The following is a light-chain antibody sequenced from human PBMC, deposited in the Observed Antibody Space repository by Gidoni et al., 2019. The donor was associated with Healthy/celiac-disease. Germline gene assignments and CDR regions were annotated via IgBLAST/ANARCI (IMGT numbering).Light chain of an antibody. J-gene: IGKJ3*01. CDR3: QQRSNFPFT. CDR1: QSVSSY. CDR2: DAS. V-gene: IGKV3-11*01. Sequence: IVLTQSPATLSLAPGERATLSCRASQSVSSYFAWYQQKPGQAPRLLIYDASNRPTGLPARCSGSGSGTVFPLTISSLAPEDFAFYYCQQRSNFPFTFGPGTKLDIK.